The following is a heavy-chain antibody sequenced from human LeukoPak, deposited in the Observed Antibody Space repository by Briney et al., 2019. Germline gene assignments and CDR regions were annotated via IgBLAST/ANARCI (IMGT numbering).Heavy chain of an antibody. CDR1: GFTFRNYV. CDR3: AREGYYGSGSPLSLYFDY. J-gene: IGHJ4*02. Sequence: GGSLRLSCAASGFTFRNYVIHWVRQAPGKGLEWVAVTSSDLNVKLYADSVKGRFTISRDNSRSTLYLQMNSLRPEDTAIYYCAREGYYGSGSPLSLYFDYWGQGTLVTVSS. D-gene: IGHD3-10*01. V-gene: IGHV3-30-3*01. CDR2: TSSDLNVK.